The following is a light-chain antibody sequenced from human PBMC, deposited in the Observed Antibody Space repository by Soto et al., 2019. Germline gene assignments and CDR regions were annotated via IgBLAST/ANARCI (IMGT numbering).Light chain of an antibody. CDR3: QQYNNWPTGVT. V-gene: IGKV3-15*01. Sequence: EIVMTQSPATLSVSPGERATLSCRASQSVSSNLAWYQQKPGQAPRLLIYGASTRATGIPARFSGSGSGTEFTLTITSLQSEDFAVYSCQQYNNWPTGVTFGPGTKVDIK. J-gene: IGKJ3*01. CDR1: QSVSSN. CDR2: GAS.